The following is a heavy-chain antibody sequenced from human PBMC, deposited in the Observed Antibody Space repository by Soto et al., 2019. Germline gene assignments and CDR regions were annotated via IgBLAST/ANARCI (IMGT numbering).Heavy chain of an antibody. D-gene: IGHD3-10*01. V-gene: IGHV3-23*01. CDR1: GFPFSTFA. CDR3: AKEDDGSGSYFRNALDY. CDR2: ISGSGGST. J-gene: IGHJ4*02. Sequence: EVQLLESGGGLVQPGGSLRLSCAASGFPFSTFALSWVRQAPGKGLEWVSAISGSGGSTYYADSVKGRFTISRDNSKNTLFLQMNSLRAEDTAVYYCAKEDDGSGSYFRNALDYWGQGTLVTVSS.